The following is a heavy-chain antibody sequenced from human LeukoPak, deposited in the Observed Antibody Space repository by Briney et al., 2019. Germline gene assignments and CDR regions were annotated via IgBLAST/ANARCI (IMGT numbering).Heavy chain of an antibody. Sequence: GGSLRLSCAASGFTFSSYWMNWARQAPGKGLEWVASINHNGNVNYYADSVKGRFTISRDNSKNMLYLQMNSLRAEDTAVYYCARDGTAYCSGGSCYSGWFDPWGQGTLVTVSS. V-gene: IGHV3-7*01. CDR2: INHNGNVN. D-gene: IGHD2-15*01. CDR3: ARDGTAYCSGGSCYSGWFDP. J-gene: IGHJ5*02. CDR1: GFTFSSYW.